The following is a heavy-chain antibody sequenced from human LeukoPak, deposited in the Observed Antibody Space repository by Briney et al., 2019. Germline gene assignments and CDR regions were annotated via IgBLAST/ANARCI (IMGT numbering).Heavy chain of an antibody. CDR3: ARDSNSGYDRTFDY. V-gene: IGHV3-21*01. Sequence: GGSLRLSCAASGFTFSSYSMNWVRQAPGKGLEWVSYISSTSTYIYYADSLKGRFTISRDNAKNSLYLQMNSLRAEDTAVYYCARDSNSGYDRTFDYWGQGALVTVSS. CDR2: ISSTSTYI. J-gene: IGHJ4*02. CDR1: GFTFSSYS. D-gene: IGHD5-12*01.